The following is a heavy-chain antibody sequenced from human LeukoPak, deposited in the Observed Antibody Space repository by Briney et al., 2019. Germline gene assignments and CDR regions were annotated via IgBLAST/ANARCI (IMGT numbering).Heavy chain of an antibody. CDR1: GFTFDDYG. J-gene: IGHJ4*02. CDR3: ARGYGSGEDGDY. V-gene: IGHV3-20*04. Sequence: GGSLRLSCAASGFTFDDYGMSWVRQAPGKGLEWVSGINWNGGSTGYADSLKGRFTISRDNAKNSLYLQMNSLRAEDTALYYCARGYGSGEDGDYWGQGTLVTVSS. D-gene: IGHD3-10*01. CDR2: INWNGGST.